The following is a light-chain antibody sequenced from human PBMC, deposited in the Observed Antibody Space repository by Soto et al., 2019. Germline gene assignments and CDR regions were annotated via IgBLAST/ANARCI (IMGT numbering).Light chain of an antibody. V-gene: IGLV2-14*01. CDR1: SSDVGGYNY. Sequence: QSVLTQPASVSGSPGQSITISCTGTSSDVGGYNYVSWYQQHPGKAPKLMIYEVNNRPSGASNRFSGSKSGNTASLTISGLQAEDEADYYCSSYRSSSTLNVFGTGTKLTVL. CDR3: SSYRSSSTLNV. CDR2: EVN. J-gene: IGLJ1*01.